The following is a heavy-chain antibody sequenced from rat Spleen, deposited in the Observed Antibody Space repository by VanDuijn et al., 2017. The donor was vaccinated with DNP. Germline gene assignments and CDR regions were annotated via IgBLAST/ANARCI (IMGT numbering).Heavy chain of an antibody. V-gene: IGHV5-22*01. CDR3: AKAGGYSPWYFDY. Sequence: EVKLVESGGGLVQPGRSLKLSCAASGFNFHDYWMGWVRQAPKKGLELVAYISYDGGSTSYGDSVKGRFTISRDNAKSTLYLQMDSLRSEETATYYCAKAGGYSPWYFDYWGQGVMVTVSS. CDR2: ISYDGGST. D-gene: IGHD1-11*01. CDR1: GFNFHDYW. J-gene: IGHJ2*01.